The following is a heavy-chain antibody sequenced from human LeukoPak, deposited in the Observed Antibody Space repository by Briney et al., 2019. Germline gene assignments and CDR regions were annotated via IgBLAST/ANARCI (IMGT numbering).Heavy chain of an antibody. J-gene: IGHJ6*03. Sequence: SQTLSLTCTVSGGSISSGSYYWSWIRQPAGKGLEWIGRIYTSGSTNYNPSLKSRVTMSVDTSKNQFSLKLSSVTAADTAVYYCARDRQTYYDFWSGYYEYYYYYMDVWGKGTTVTVSS. V-gene: IGHV4-61*02. CDR2: IYTSGST. CDR3: ARDRQTYYDFWSGYYEYYYYYMDV. CDR1: GGSISSGSYY. D-gene: IGHD3-3*01.